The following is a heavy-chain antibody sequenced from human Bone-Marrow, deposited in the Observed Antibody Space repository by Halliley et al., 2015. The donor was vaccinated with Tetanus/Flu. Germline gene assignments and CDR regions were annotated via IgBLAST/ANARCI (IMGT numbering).Heavy chain of an antibody. V-gene: IGHV3-53*01. CDR3: ARGGVVVTATYAFDI. J-gene: IGHJ3*02. Sequence: SAGSTYYADSVKGRFTTSRDISKNTVSLQMISLRAEDTAVYYCARGGVVVTATYAFDIWGLGTMVTVSS. D-gene: IGHD2-21*02. CDR2: SAGST.